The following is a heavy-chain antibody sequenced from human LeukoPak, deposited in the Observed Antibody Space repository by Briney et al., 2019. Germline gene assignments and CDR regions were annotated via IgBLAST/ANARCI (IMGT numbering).Heavy chain of an antibody. CDR2: ISSSGSTI. D-gene: IGHD5/OR15-5a*01. CDR1: GFTFSSYW. J-gene: IGHJ4*02. CDR3: ARLRYGLYYFDY. V-gene: IGHV3-11*01. Sequence: GGSLRLSCAASGFTFSSYWMTWIRQAPGKGLEWLSYISSSGSTIYYADSVKGRFTISRDNAKNSLYLQMNSLRAEDTAGYYCARLRYGLYYFDYWGQGTLVTVSS.